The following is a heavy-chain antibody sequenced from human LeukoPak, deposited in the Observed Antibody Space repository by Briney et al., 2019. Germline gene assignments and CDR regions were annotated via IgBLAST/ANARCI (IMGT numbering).Heavy chain of an antibody. CDR1: GDSINSNNYY. J-gene: IGHJ4*02. V-gene: IGHV4-39*01. CDR3: AGGDYYYDSSGYFDY. Sequence: PSETLSLTCTVSGDSINSNNYYWGWIRQPPGKGLEWIGSIYDSGSTYYNPSLKSRVTISVDTSKNQFSLRLSSVTATDTAMYYCAGGDYYYDSSGYFDYWGQGTLVTVSS. D-gene: IGHD3-22*01. CDR2: IYDSGST.